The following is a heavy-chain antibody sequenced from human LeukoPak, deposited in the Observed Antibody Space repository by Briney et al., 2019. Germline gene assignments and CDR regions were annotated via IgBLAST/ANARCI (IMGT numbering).Heavy chain of an antibody. J-gene: IGHJ6*03. V-gene: IGHV4-4*07. Sequence: SETLSLTCTVSGGSISSYYWSWIRQPAGKGLEWIGRIYTSGSTNYNPSLKSRVTMSVDTSKNQFSLKLSSVTAADTAVYYCARDLPYRADYYYYMDVWGKGTTVTVSS. CDR1: GGSISSYY. CDR3: ARDLPYRADYYYYMDV. CDR2: IYTSGST.